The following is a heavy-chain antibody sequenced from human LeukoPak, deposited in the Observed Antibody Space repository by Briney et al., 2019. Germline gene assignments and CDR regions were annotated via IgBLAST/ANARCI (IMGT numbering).Heavy chain of an antibody. D-gene: IGHD3-16*01. CDR1: GFTFNNYG. CDR2: ISGSGAGT. CDR3: AKESAGDGGGYFDY. V-gene: IGHV3-23*01. Sequence: GGSLRLSCAASGFTFNNYGMSWVRQTPGKGLEWVSSISGSGAGTYNADSVKGRFTISRDNSKNTLYLQMSSLRAEATAVYYWAKESAGDGGGYFDYWGQGALVTVSS. J-gene: IGHJ4*02.